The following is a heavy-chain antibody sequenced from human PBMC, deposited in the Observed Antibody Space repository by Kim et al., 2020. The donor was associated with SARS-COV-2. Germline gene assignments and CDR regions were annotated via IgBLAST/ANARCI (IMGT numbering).Heavy chain of an antibody. CDR2: IYYSGST. V-gene: IGHV4-30-2*01. D-gene: IGHD3-22*01. CDR3: ARGGLTWTKKDYYYYYGMDV. Sequence: SETLSLTCAVSGGSISSGGYSWSWIRQPPGKGLEWIGYIYYSGSTYYNPSLKSRVTISVDRSKNQFSLKLSSVTAADTAVYYCARGGLTWTKKDYYYYYGMDVWGQGTTVTVSS. J-gene: IGHJ6*02. CDR1: GGSISSGGYS.